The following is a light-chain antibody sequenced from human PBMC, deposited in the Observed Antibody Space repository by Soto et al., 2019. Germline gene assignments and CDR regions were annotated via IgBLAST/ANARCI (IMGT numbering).Light chain of an antibody. CDR1: QSAHNN. CDR2: LTS. CDR3: QQYQWWPLT. J-gene: IGKJ4*01. V-gene: IGKV3-15*01. Sequence: EIVMTQSPATLSVSPGERATLSCRASQSAHNNLAWYQQKHGQAPRLLICLTSTRTTGVPARFSGSGSGTDSTLTISSLQSEDFAFYCWQQYQWWPLTFGGGTKVEIK.